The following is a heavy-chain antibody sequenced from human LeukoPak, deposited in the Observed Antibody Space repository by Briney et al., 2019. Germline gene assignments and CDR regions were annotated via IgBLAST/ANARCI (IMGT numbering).Heavy chain of an antibody. CDR2: ISAYNGNT. Sequence: GASVKVSCKASGYTFTSYGISWVRQAPGQGLEWMGWISAYNGNTNYAQKLRGRVTMTTDTSTSTAYMELRSLRSDDTAVYYCAREGYDSSGYYYGSPYYFDYWGQGTLVTVSS. D-gene: IGHD3-22*01. CDR1: GYTFTSYG. V-gene: IGHV1-18*01. CDR3: AREGYDSSGYYYGSPYYFDY. J-gene: IGHJ4*02.